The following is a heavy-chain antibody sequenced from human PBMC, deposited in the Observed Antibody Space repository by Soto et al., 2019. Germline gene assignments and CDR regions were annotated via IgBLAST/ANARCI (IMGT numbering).Heavy chain of an antibody. V-gene: IGHV4-31*03. CDR3: ARVEGSSYYFRHDC. Sequence: SETLSLTCTVSGGSISSGSYHWSWIRQHPGKGLEWIGNIYYSGSSYYNPSLKGRATISIDTSKDQFSLRLGSVTAADTAVYYCARVEGSSYYFRHDCWGRGTLVTVSS. CDR1: GGSISSGSYH. J-gene: IGHJ4*02. D-gene: IGHD1-26*01. CDR2: IYYSGSS.